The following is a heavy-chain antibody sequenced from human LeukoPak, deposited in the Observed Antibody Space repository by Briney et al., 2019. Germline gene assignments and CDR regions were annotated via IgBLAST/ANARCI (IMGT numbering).Heavy chain of an antibody. V-gene: IGHV1-69*13. CDR2: IIPIFGTA. D-gene: IGHD3-22*01. J-gene: IGHJ4*02. Sequence: SVKVSCKASGGTFTSYAISWVRQAPGQGLEWMGGIIPIFGTANYAQKFQGRVTITADESTSTAYMELSSLRSEDTAVYYCASPDVYDSSGYYYVNWGQGTLVTVSS. CDR1: GGTFTSYA. CDR3: ASPDVYDSSGYYYVN.